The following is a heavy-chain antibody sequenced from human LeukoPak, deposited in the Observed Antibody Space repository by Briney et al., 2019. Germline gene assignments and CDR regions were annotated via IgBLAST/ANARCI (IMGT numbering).Heavy chain of an antibody. CDR3: ARSAESRKVLRFLEWLPSPFDY. Sequence: GGSLRLSCAASGFTFSSYIMYWVRQAPGKGLEWVSSISGIGDYIYYADSVKGRFTISRDNAKNSLYLQMNSLRAEDTAVYYCARSAESRKVLRFLEWLPSPFDYWGQGTLVTVSS. D-gene: IGHD3-3*01. CDR2: ISGIGDYI. CDR1: GFTFSSYI. J-gene: IGHJ4*02. V-gene: IGHV3-21*01.